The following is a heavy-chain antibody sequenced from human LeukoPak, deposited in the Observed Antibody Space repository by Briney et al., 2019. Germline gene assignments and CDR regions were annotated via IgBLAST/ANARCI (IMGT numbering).Heavy chain of an antibody. CDR1: GYTFTSYG. CDR3: ALIPYCTTATCYYFDC. D-gene: IGHD2-2*01. Sequence: ASVKVSCKASGYTFTSYGISWVRQAPGQGLEWMGWINPNSGGTNYAQKLQGRVTMTADTSTSTTYMELRSLRSDDTAVYYCALIPYCTTATCYYFDCWGQGTLVTVSS. CDR2: INPNSGGT. J-gene: IGHJ4*02. V-gene: IGHV1-18*01.